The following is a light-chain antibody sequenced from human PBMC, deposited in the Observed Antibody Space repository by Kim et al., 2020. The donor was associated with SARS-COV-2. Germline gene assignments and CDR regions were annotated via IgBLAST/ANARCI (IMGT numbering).Light chain of an antibody. CDR2: YAS. V-gene: IGKV6-21*01. J-gene: IGKJ1*01. CDR1: QNIGNR. CDR3: HQSGSLPWT. Sequence: VTPRENATIACRASQNIGNRLHWYQQKPDQSPKLLIKYASQSFSGVPSRFSGSGSGTEFTLTIYSLEVEDAATYYCHQSGSLPWTFGQGTKVDIK.